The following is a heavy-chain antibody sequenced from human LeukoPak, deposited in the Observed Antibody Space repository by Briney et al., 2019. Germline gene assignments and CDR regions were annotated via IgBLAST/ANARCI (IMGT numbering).Heavy chain of an antibody. CDR2: ISYDGSNK. CDR3: ARDSFFRLGTTGADY. CDR1: GFTFSSYA. D-gene: IGHD4-17*01. Sequence: GGSLRLSCAASGFTFSSYAMHWVRQAPGKGLEWVAVISYDGSNKYYEDSVKGGFTISRDNSKKTLYLQMNSLRAEDTAVYYCARDSFFRLGTTGADYWGQGTLVTVSS. V-gene: IGHV3-30*04. J-gene: IGHJ4*02.